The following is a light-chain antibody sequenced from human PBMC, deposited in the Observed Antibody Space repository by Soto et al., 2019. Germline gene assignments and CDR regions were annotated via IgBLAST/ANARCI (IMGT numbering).Light chain of an antibody. V-gene: IGKV3-20*01. CDR1: QSVINSY. J-gene: IGKJ1*01. CDR3: QQYGSSPWT. CDR2: GAS. Sequence: EIVLTQSPGTLSLSPGERATLSCRASQSVINSYLAWYQHKPGQAPRLLIYGASSRSTGIPDRFSGSGSGTDFTLTISRLEPEDFAVYYCQQYGSSPWTFDQGTKVEIK.